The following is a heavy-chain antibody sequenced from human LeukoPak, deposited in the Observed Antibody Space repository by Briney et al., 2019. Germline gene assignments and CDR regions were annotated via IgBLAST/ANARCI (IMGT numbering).Heavy chain of an antibody. CDR1: GFTFSSYS. J-gene: IGHJ4*02. CDR3: ARFRLSGEGEYYFDY. V-gene: IGHV3-21*01. D-gene: IGHD7-27*01. CDR2: ISSSSSYI. Sequence: GGSLRLSCAASGFTFSSYSMNWVRQAPGKGLEWVSSISSSSSYIYYADSVKGRFTISRDNAKNSLYLQMNSLRAEDTAVYYCARFRLSGEGEYYFDYWGQGTLVTVSS.